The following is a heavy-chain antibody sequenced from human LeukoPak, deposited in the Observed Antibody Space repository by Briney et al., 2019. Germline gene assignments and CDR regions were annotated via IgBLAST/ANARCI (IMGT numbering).Heavy chain of an antibody. CDR2: IRGNGDT. CDR3: AKASWVSSTDAVR. J-gene: IGHJ4*02. V-gene: IGHV3-23*01. D-gene: IGHD3-16*01. Sequence: GGSLRLSCAASGLSFSSFAMSWVRQGPARGLEWVSSIRGNGDTFYADSVKGRFTLSSDSSTNTVYFQLNNLRVEDTAIYYRAKASWVSSTDAVRWGQGTLVTVSS. CDR1: GLSFSSFA.